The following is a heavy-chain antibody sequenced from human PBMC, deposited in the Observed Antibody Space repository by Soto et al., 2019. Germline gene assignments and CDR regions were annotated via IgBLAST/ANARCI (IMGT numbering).Heavy chain of an antibody. J-gene: IGHJ4*02. CDR3: ARLMGY. CDR2: IYDSGNMY. V-gene: IGHV4-39*01. Sequence: SETLSLTCTVSGGSITSGSHYWGWIRQYPGKGLEWIGHIYDSGNMYFYNPSLKSRASIFVDTSEKQFFLNLKSVTAADTAVYYCARLMGYWGRGTLVTVSS. CDR1: GGSITSGSHY.